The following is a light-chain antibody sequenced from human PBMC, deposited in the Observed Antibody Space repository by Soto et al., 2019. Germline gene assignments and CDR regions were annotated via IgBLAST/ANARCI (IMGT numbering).Light chain of an antibody. CDR1: QSVSSSF. V-gene: IGKV3-20*01. Sequence: EIVLTQSPGTLSLSPGERATLSCRASQSVSSSFLSWYQQKPGQAPRLVIYGASTRATGIPDRFSGSGSGTDFTLTISRLEPEDFAVYYCQQYGSSPLTFGPGTKVDLK. CDR3: QQYGSSPLT. J-gene: IGKJ3*01. CDR2: GAS.